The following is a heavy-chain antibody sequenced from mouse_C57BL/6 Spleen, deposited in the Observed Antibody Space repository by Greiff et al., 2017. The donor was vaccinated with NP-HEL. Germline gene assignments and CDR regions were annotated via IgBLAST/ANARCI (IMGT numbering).Heavy chain of an antibody. D-gene: IGHD1-1*01. V-gene: IGHV1-61*01. Sequence: QVQLQQPGAELVRPGSSVKLSCKASGYTFTSYWMDWVKQRPGPGLEWIGNIYPSDSETHYNQKFKDKATLTVDKSSSTAYMQLSSLTSEDAAVYYCARSPYYGSSDYWGQGTTLTVSS. CDR1: GYTFTSYW. CDR3: ARSPYYGSSDY. CDR2: IYPSDSET. J-gene: IGHJ2*01.